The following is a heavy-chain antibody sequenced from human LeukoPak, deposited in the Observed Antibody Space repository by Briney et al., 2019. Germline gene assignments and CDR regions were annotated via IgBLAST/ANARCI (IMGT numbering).Heavy chain of an antibody. V-gene: IGHV4-59*01. CDR3: AREEFWGAFDI. CDR2: IYYSWST. CDR1: GGSISSYY. Sequence: SETLSLTCTVSGGSISSYYWSWIRQPPGKGLEWIGYIYYSWSTNYNPSLKSRVTISVDTSKNQFSLKLSSVTAADTAVYYCAREEFWGAFDIWGQGTMVTVSS. D-gene: IGHD3-16*01. J-gene: IGHJ3*02.